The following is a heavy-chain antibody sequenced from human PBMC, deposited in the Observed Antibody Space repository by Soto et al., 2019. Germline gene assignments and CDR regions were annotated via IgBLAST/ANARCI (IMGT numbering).Heavy chain of an antibody. Sequence: ASVKVSCKASGYTFTSYDINWVRQATGQGLEWMGWMNPNSGNTGYAQKFQGRVTMTRNTSISTAYMELSSLRSEDTAVYYCARALGSGWYFDYWGQGTLVTVPS. J-gene: IGHJ4*02. V-gene: IGHV1-8*01. CDR3: ARALGSGWYFDY. D-gene: IGHD6-19*01. CDR2: MNPNSGNT. CDR1: GYTFTSYD.